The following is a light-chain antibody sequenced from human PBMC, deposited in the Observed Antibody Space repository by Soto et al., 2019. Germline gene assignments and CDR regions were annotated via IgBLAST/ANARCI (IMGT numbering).Light chain of an antibody. CDR1: SSDVGGYNY. CDR3: CSYAGSYTNYV. V-gene: IGLV2-11*01. CDR2: DVS. Sequence: QSALTQPRSVSGSPGQSVTISCTGTSSDVGGYNYVSWYQQHPGKAPKLMIYDVSKRPSGVPDRFSGSKSGNTASLTISGLQAEDEADYCCCSYAGSYTNYVFGTGTKVTVL. J-gene: IGLJ1*01.